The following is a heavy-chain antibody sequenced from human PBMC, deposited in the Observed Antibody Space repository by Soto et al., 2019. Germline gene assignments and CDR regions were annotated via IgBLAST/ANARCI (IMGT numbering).Heavy chain of an antibody. D-gene: IGHD3-3*01. V-gene: IGHV1-46*01. CDR3: ARSPTVLRFLEWPRFDP. CDR2: INPSGGST. J-gene: IGHJ5*02. Sequence: SSVMVSSKASGYTFTSYYMHWVRQAPGQGLEWMGIINPSGGSTSYAQKFQGRVTMTRDTSTSTVYMELSSLRSEDTAVYYCARSPTVLRFLEWPRFDPWGQGTLVTGSS. CDR1: GYTFTSYY.